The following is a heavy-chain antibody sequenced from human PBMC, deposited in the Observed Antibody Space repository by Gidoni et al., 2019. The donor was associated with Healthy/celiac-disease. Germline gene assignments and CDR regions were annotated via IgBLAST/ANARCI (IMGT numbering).Heavy chain of an antibody. CDR1: GGSISSSNW. Sequence: QVQLQESGPGLLKPSGILSLTCAVSGGSISSSNWLIWVRQPPGKGLEWIGEIYHSGSTNYNPSLKSRVTISVDKSKNQFSLKLSSVTAADTAVYYCARRAYYDFWSGYVWGDYGMDVWGQGTTVTVSS. J-gene: IGHJ6*02. V-gene: IGHV4-4*02. CDR2: IYHSGST. CDR3: ARRAYYDFWSGYVWGDYGMDV. D-gene: IGHD3-3*01.